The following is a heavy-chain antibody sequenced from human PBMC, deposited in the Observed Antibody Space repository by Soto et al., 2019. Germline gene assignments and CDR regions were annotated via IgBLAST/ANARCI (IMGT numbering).Heavy chain of an antibody. CDR3: ARDMAWWLFDH. D-gene: IGHD2-8*02. CDR2: IMYDGSKE. V-gene: IGHV3-33*01. CDR1: GFTFSSYG. Sequence: QVQLVESGGGVVQPGESLTLSCTASGFTFSSYGINWVRRAPGKGLEWVAGIMYDGSKEFYADSVRGRFAVSRDDSKNTVYLQMNSLGDEDTAIYYCARDMAWWLFDHWGQGTLVAVSS. J-gene: IGHJ5*02.